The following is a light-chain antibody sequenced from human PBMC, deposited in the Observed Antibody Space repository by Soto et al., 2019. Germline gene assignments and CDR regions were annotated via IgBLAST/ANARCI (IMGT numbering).Light chain of an antibody. CDR2: AAS. J-gene: IGKJ4*01. V-gene: IGKV1-9*01. CDR1: QGIASS. CDR3: QQFNSYPLT. Sequence: DIHLNRSASFLSASVGDRVTITCRASQGIASSLAWYQQKGGKAPKLLIYAASTLESGVPSRFSGSGPGTEFTLTISSLQPEDFGIYYCQQFNSYPLTFGGGTKVEIK.